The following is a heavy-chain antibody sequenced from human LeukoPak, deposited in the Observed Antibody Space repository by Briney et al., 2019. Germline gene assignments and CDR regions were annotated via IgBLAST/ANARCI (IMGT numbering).Heavy chain of an antibody. D-gene: IGHD3-10*01. CDR1: GYTFTSYG. Sequence: ASVKVSCTASGYTFTSYGISWVRQAPGQGLEWMGWISAYNGNTNYAQKLQGRVTMTTDTSTSTAYMELRSLRSDDTAVYYCARDRIYGSGSYYNYWGQGTLVTVSS. J-gene: IGHJ4*02. CDR3: ARDRIYGSGSYYNY. CDR2: ISAYNGNT. V-gene: IGHV1-18*01.